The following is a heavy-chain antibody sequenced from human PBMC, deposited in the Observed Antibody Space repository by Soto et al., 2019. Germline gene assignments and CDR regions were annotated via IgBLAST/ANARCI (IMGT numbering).Heavy chain of an antibody. CDR2: MKSKTDGGTT. Sequence: EVQLVESGGGWVKPGGSLRLSVAASGFTFINAWMSWVRQAPGKGLDWVGRMKSKTDGGTTGYAAPVKGRFTISLDESKNTLYLQMNSLTSEDTAVYYCATERVTTLSFDYWGQGALVTVSS. CDR3: ATERVTTLSFDY. CDR1: GFTFINAW. V-gene: IGHV3-15*01. D-gene: IGHD4-17*01. J-gene: IGHJ4*02.